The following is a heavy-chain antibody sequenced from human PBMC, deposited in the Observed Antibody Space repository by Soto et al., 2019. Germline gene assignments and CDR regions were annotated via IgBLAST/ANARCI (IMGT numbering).Heavy chain of an antibody. D-gene: IGHD1-26*01. V-gene: IGHV4-59*01. CDR2: IYYSGST. Sequence: SETLSLTCTVSGGSISSYYWSWIRQPPGKGLEWIGYIYYSGSTNYNPSLKSRVTISVDTSKNQFSLKLSSVTAADTAVYYCTRDGNYGMDVWGQGTTVTVSS. J-gene: IGHJ6*02. CDR3: TRDGNYGMDV. CDR1: GGSISSYY.